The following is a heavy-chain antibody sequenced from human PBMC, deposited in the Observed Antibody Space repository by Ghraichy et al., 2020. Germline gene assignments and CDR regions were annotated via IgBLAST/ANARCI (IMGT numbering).Heavy chain of an antibody. J-gene: IGHJ6*02. D-gene: IGHD3-10*01. CDR2: INPHSGVT. CDR3: ARDQGVIGNPYGMDV. Sequence: ASVKVSCKASGYTFIDHYMHWVRQAPGQGLEWMGWINPHSGVTNYAQKFQGRVTMTRDTSISTAYMELSRLSSVDTAVYYCARDQGVIGNPYGMDVWGQGFNVTVSS. V-gene: IGHV1-2*02. CDR1: GYTFIDHY.